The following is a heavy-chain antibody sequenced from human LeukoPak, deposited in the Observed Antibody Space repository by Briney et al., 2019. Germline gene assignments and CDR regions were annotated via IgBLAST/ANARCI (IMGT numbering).Heavy chain of an antibody. Sequence: GASVTVSCNTSGYMVSDYYMHWVRQAPGQGLGWMGWLRGDTGDTDSPQKFNGRVTMTRDTATNTAYMQLSRLTYADTAIYFCARVRDNACDYWGQGTLVTVSS. CDR1: GYMVSDYY. J-gene: IGHJ4*02. V-gene: IGHV1-2*02. D-gene: IGHD1-1*01. CDR3: ARVRDNACDY. CDR2: LRGDTGDT.